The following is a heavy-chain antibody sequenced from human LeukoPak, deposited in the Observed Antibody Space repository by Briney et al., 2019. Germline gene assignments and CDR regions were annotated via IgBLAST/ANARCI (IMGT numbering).Heavy chain of an antibody. CDR1: GYTFTSNY. J-gene: IGHJ4*02. Sequence: ASVKVSCKASGYTFTSNYIHWVRQAPGQGLEWMGMIYPRDGSTSYAQKFQGRVTMTRDTSTSTVYMELSSLRSEDTAVYYCARDVEYCGGDCYSEATGFDYWGQGTLVTVSS. CDR3: ARDVEYCGGDCYSEATGFDY. V-gene: IGHV1-46*01. D-gene: IGHD2-21*02. CDR2: IYPRDGST.